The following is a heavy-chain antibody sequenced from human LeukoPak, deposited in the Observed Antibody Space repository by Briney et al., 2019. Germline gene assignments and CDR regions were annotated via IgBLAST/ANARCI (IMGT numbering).Heavy chain of an antibody. CDR1: GYTFTSYG. J-gene: IGHJ5*02. Sequence: GASVTVSCKASGYTFTSYGFSWVRQAPGQGLEWMGWISAYNGNTNYAQKLQGRVTMTTDTSTSTAYMELRSLRSDDTAVYYCARNLYGDYVWWFDPWGQGTLVTVSS. CDR3: ARNLYGDYVWWFDP. CDR2: ISAYNGNT. V-gene: IGHV1-18*01. D-gene: IGHD4-17*01.